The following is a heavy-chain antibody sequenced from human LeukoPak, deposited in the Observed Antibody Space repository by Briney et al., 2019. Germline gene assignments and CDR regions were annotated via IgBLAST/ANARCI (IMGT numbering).Heavy chain of an antibody. CDR2: ISRNGAHP. CDR3: TTPGDSGWYNH. D-gene: IGHD6-19*01. J-gene: IGHJ4*02. CDR1: GFTFSNYA. V-gene: IGHV3-23*01. Sequence: GGSLRLSCAATGFTFSNYAMSWVRQAPGKGREGVSVISRNGAHPYYIASVRDRFTVSRDNSKNIMYLQMNSLRAEDAALYYCTTPGDSGWYNHWGQGTLVTVSS.